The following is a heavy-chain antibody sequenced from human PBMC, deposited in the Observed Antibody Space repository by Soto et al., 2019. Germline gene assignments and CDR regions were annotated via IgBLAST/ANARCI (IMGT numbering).Heavy chain of an antibody. V-gene: IGHV4-59*01. J-gene: IGHJ4*02. CDR1: GGSISSYY. Sequence: SETLSLTCTVSGGSISSYYWSWIRQPPGKGLEWIGYIYYSGSTNYNPSLKSRVTISVDTSKNQFSLKLSSVTAADTAVYYCARGDAETSYFDYWGQGTLVTVSS. CDR3: ARGDAETSYFDY. CDR2: IYYSGST. D-gene: IGHD2-2*01.